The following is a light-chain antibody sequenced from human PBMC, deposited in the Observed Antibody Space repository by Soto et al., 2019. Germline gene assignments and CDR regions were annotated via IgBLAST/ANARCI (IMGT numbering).Light chain of an antibody. J-gene: IGLJ2*01. CDR2: EGS. CDR3: CSYAGSSTHVV. CDR1: SSDVGSYNL. V-gene: IGLV2-23*01. Sequence: QSALTQPASVSGSPGQSITISCTGTSSDVGSYNLVSWYQQHPGKAPKLMIYEGSKRPSGVSNRFSGSKSGNTASLTISGLQAEDEADYYCCSYAGSSTHVVFGRGTKVTVL.